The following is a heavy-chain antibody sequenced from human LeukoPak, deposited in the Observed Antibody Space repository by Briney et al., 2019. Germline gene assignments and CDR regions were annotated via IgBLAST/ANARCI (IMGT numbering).Heavy chain of an antibody. V-gene: IGHV3-7*01. D-gene: IGHD4-17*01. J-gene: IGHJ6*02. CDR2: IKQDGSEK. Sequence: GGSLRLSCVGSGFTFSRYWMSWVRQAPGKGLEWVAKIKQDGSEKHYVDSVKGRFTISRDNAKNSLYLQMNSLRAEDTAVYYCVGPRLNTVTAPSAMDVWGQGTTVTVSS. CDR1: GFTFSRYW. CDR3: VGPRLNTVTAPSAMDV.